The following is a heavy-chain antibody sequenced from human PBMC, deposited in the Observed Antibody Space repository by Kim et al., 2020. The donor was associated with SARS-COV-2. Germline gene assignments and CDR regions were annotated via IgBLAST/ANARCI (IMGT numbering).Heavy chain of an antibody. J-gene: IGHJ4*02. CDR1: GGSISSSSYY. Sequence: SETLSLTCTVSGGSISSSSYYWGWIRQPPGKGLEWIGSIYYSGSTYYNPSLKSRVTISVDTSKNQFSLKLSSVTAADTAVYYCARQRVWFGALDYWGQGTLVTVSS. V-gene: IGHV4-39*01. D-gene: IGHD3-10*01. CDR2: IYYSGST. CDR3: ARQRVWFGALDY.